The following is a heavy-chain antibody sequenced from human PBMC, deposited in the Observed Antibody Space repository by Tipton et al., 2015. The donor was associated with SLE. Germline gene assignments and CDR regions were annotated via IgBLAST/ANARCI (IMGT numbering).Heavy chain of an antibody. CDR1: GGSISSSSYY. Sequence: LRLSCTVSGGSISSSSYYWGWNRQPQGKGLEWIGRIYYSGSTYYNPSLKSRVTISVDTSKNQFSLKLSAVTAADTAVYYCARALGYYDSSGYLDYGGQGSLVTVSS. CDR2: IYYSGST. CDR3: ARALGYYDSSGYLDY. D-gene: IGHD3-22*01. V-gene: IGHV4-39*07. J-gene: IGHJ4*02.